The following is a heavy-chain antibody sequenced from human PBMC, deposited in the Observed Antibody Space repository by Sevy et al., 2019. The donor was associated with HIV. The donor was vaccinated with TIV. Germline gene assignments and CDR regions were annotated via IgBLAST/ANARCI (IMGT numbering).Heavy chain of an antibody. CDR3: ARGDIVVVVAATVTGYFQH. CDR1: GGSISSSSYY. J-gene: IGHJ1*01. D-gene: IGHD2-15*01. V-gene: IGHV4-39*01. CDR2: IYYSGST. Sequence: SETLSLTCTVSGGSISSSSYYWGWIRQPPGKGLEWIGSIYYSGSTYYNPSPKSRVTISVDTSKNQFSLKLSSVTAADTAVYYCARGDIVVVVAATVTGYFQHWGQGTLVTVSS.